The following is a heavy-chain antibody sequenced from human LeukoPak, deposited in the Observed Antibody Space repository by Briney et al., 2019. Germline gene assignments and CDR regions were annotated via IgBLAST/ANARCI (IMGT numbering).Heavy chain of an antibody. CDR3: ASWPVPKGDFDY. V-gene: IGHV3-11*04. J-gene: IGHJ4*02. CDR2: ISSTGGTK. Sequence: GGSLRLSCAASGFTFIDYYMGWMRQAPGKGLECVSSISSTGGTKYYADSVKGRFTISRDNAKNSLFLQMNSLRAEDTAVYYCASWPVPKGDFDYWGQGTLVTVSS. CDR1: GFTFIDYY. D-gene: IGHD1-26*01.